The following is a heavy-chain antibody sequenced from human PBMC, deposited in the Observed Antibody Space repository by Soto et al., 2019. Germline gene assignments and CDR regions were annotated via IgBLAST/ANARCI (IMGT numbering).Heavy chain of an antibody. V-gene: IGHV4-30-2*01. CDR2: IYHSGST. CDR3: ARGEYYGEGWFDP. CDR1: GDSISSGGYS. J-gene: IGHJ5*02. Sequence: QLQLQESCTGLVKPSQTLSLTCAVSGDSISSGGYSWSWIRQPPGKGLEWIGYIYHSGSTYYNPSLKSRVTISVDRSKDQFSLKLSSVTAADTAVYYCARGEYYGEGWFDPWGQGTLVTVSS. D-gene: IGHD4-17*01.